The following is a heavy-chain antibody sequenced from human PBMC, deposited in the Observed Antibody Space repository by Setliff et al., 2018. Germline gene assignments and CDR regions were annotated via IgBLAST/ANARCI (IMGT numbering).Heavy chain of an antibody. CDR2: IYYSGST. D-gene: IGHD6-19*01. CDR1: GGSISSYY. V-gene: IGHV4-59*01. CDR3: ARGGWDYHFDY. J-gene: IGHJ4*02. Sequence: KPSETLSLTCTVSGGSISSYYWSWIRQPPGKGLEWIGYIYYSGSTNYNPSLKSRVTISVDTSKNQFSLKLSSATAADTAVYYCARGGWDYHFDYWGQGTLVTVSS.